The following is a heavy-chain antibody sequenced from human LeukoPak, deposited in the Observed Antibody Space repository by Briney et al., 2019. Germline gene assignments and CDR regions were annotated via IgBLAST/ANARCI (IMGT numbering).Heavy chain of an antibody. CDR2: IYHSGRT. CDR3: ARDRSGSWEVY. V-gene: IGHV4-38-2*02. Sequence: PSETLSLTCTVSGYSISSGYYWGWIRQPPGKGLEWIGSIYHSGRTYYNPSLKSRVTISVDTSKNQFSLKLSSVTAADTAVYYCARDRSGSWEVYWGQGTLVTVSS. J-gene: IGHJ4*02. CDR1: GYSISSGYY. D-gene: IGHD1-26*01.